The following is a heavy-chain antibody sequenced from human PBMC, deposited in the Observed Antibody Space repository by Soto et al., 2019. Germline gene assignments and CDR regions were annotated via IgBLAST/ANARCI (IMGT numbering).Heavy chain of an antibody. Sequence: GGSLRLSCAASGFTFSSYDMHWVRQATGKGLEWVSAIGTAGDTYYPGSVKGRFTISRENAKNSLYLQTNSLRAEDTAVYYCARAVGDYGMDVWGQGTTVTVSS. CDR3: ARAVGDYGMDV. CDR1: GFTFSSYD. V-gene: IGHV3-13*01. CDR2: IGTAGDT. D-gene: IGHD2-15*01. J-gene: IGHJ6*02.